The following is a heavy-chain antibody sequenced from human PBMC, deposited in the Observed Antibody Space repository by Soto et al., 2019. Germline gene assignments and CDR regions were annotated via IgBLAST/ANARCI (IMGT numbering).Heavy chain of an antibody. CDR1: GGSISSYY. CDR3: ARRISGSSWYEDDAFDI. Sequence: QVQLQESGPGLVKPSETLSLTCTVSGGSISSYYWSWIRQPPGKGLEWIGYIYYSGSTNYNPSLSSRVTISVDTAKNQFSLKLSAVTAADTAVYYCARRISGSSWYEDDAFDIWGQGTMVTVSS. J-gene: IGHJ3*02. D-gene: IGHD6-13*01. V-gene: IGHV4-59*08. CDR2: IYYSGST.